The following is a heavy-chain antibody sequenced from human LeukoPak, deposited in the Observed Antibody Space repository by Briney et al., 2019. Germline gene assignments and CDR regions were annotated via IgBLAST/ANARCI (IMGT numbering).Heavy chain of an antibody. CDR2: IYYGVGT. D-gene: IGHD3-10*01. Sequence: GGSRHPTKKKLEWMGSIYYGVGTDYNPSLKSRVAISVDTSKNQFSLKLSSVTAADTAVCYCARRLSSLLWFGELSGAFDIWGQGTMVTVSS. V-gene: IGHV4-39*01. J-gene: IGHJ3*02. CDR3: ARRLSSLLWFGELSGAFDI.